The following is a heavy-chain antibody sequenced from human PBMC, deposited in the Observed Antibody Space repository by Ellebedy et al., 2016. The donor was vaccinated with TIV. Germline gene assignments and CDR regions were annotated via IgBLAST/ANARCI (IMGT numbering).Heavy chain of an antibody. D-gene: IGHD6-13*01. J-gene: IGHJ4*02. CDR2: IHPPDSDT. CDR1: GYSFTSYW. CDR3: ARPAITADGFDY. Sequence: GGSLRLFCKGSGYSFTSYWIGWVRQMPGKGLEWMAIIHPPDSDTRYSPSFQGQVTISADKSISTAYLQWSSLKASDTAMYYCARPAITADGFDYWGQGTLVTVSS. V-gene: IGHV5-51*01.